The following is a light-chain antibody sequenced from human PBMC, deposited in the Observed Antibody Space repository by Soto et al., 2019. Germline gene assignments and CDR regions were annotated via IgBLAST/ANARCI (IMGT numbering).Light chain of an antibody. Sequence: EIVLTQSPGTLSLSPGERATLSCRASQSVSSTYLAWYQQKPGQAPRLLIYGASSRATGIPDRFSGGGSGTDFTLTISRLEPEDFAVYYCQQCGASPPWTFGQGTKVEIE. J-gene: IGKJ1*01. CDR2: GAS. CDR1: QSVSSTY. CDR3: QQCGASPPWT. V-gene: IGKV3-20*01.